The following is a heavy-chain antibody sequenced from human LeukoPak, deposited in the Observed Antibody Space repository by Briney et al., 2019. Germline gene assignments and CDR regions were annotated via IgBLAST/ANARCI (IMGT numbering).Heavy chain of an antibody. D-gene: IGHD5-12*01. CDR2: INPSGGST. Sequence: ASVKVSCKASGGTFSSYAISWVRQAPGQGLEWMGIINPSGGSTSYAQKFQGRVTVTRDTSTGTVYMELSSLRSEDTAMYYCAREGEIGYDLSDYWGQGTLVTVSS. V-gene: IGHV1-46*01. CDR1: GGTFSSYA. J-gene: IGHJ4*02. CDR3: AREGEIGYDLSDY.